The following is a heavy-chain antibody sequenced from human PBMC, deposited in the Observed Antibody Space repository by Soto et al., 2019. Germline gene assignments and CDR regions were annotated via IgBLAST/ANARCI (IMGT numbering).Heavy chain of an antibody. CDR3: ERLRFQYMTTGSWFDP. V-gene: IGHV3-23*01. CDR2: ISGSGGTT. J-gene: IGHJ5*02. CDR1: RFTFNSYA. Sequence: LRLSCAASRFTFNSYAISWVRQAPGTGLEWVSLISGSGGTTYYADSVKGRLTISRDNSKTTMYMHMNSLRAEDTAVNYGERLRFQYMTTGSWFDPWGQGTLVTVSS. D-gene: IGHD4-17*01.